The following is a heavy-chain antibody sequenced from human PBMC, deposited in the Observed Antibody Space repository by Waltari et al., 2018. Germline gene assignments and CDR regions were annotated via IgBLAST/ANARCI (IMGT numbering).Heavy chain of an antibody. D-gene: IGHD6-19*01. V-gene: IGHV1-69*04. CDR1: GGIFSSQD. J-gene: IGHJ4*02. Sequence: QVQLVQSGPEVKKPGSSVKVSCKGSGGIFSSQDINWVRQSPGQGLEWMGRIVPIVGLVNYAQKFQGSVSITADKFTSIAYMELSGLRSEDTAVYYCARSGVAVAGSYFDYWGQGALVTVSS. CDR2: IVPIVGLV. CDR3: ARSGVAVAGSYFDY.